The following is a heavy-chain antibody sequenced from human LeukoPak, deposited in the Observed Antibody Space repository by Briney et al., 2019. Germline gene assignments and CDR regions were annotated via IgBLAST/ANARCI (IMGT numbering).Heavy chain of an antibody. CDR2: ISSNGGST. V-gene: IGHV3-64*01. J-gene: IGHJ4*02. Sequence: GGSLRLPCAASGFTFSSYAMHWVRQAPGKGLEYVSAISSNGGSTYYANSVKGRFTISRDNSKNTLYLQMGSLRAEDMAVYYCARQGPGYDSNLHFDYWGQGTLLTVSS. D-gene: IGHD3-22*01. CDR3: ARQGPGYDSNLHFDY. CDR1: GFTFSSYA.